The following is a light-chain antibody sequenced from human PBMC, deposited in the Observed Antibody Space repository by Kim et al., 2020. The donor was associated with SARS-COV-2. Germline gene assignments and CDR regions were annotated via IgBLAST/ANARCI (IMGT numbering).Light chain of an antibody. V-gene: IGLV1-44*01. CDR1: TSNVGGTT. CDR2: TTD. Sequence: QSVLTQPPSVSGTPGQRVTISCSGSTSNVGGTTVNWFQQLPGTAPRVLIYTTDQRPSGVPDRFSGSKSGTSASLAISGLQSDDEADYYCAAWDDSLNGWVFGGGTQLTV. CDR3: AAWDDSLNGWV. J-gene: IGLJ3*02.